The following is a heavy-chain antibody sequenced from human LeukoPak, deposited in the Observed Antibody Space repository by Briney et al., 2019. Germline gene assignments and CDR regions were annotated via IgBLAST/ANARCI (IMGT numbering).Heavy chain of an antibody. CDR3: ARGSPFDP. J-gene: IGHJ5*02. V-gene: IGHV4-34*01. CDR1: GGSFSGYY. CDR2: INHGGST. Sequence: SETLSLTCAVYGGSFSGYYWSWIRQPPGKGLEWIGEINHGGSTNYNPSLKSRVTISVDTSKNQFSLKLSSVTAADTAVYYCARGSPFDPWGQGTLVTVSS.